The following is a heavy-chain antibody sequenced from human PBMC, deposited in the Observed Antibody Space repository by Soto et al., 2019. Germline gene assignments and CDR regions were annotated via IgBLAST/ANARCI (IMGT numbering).Heavy chain of an antibody. CDR2: LYGSGNS. Sequence: SETLSLTCNVSGASIGGGVLTWSWIRQTPGRGLEWIGCLYGSGNSYFNPSLKSRVTISVDRSKNQFSLTMFSVTAADTAVYFCASTSASSYDFFAAWGQGILVTVSS. V-gene: IGHV4-30-2*01. J-gene: IGHJ4*02. D-gene: IGHD3-10*01. CDR3: ASTSASSYDFFAA. CDR1: GASIGGGVLT.